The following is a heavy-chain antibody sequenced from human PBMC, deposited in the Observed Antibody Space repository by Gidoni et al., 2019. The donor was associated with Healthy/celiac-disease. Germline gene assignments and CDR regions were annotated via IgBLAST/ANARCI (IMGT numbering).Heavy chain of an antibody. J-gene: IGHJ5*02. Sequence: QLQLQESVAGRVKPSETLSLTCTVSGGSISRSIYYWGWLRQPPGKGLEWIGSLYYSGSPYYNPSLKSRVTISVDTSKNQFSLKLSSVTAADTAVYYCARIVGATETNWFDPWGQGTLVTVSS. D-gene: IGHD1-26*01. V-gene: IGHV4-39*01. CDR2: LYYSGSP. CDR1: GGSISRSIYY. CDR3: ARIVGATETNWFDP.